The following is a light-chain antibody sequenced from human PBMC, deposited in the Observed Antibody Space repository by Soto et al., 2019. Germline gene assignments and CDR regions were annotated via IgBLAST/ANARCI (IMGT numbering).Light chain of an antibody. CDR1: GTDVGQYNY. CDR2: HVS. V-gene: IGLV2-8*01. J-gene: IGLJ3*02. CDR3: CSYAGSYTWI. Sequence: QSALTQPPSASGSPGQSVTISCTGAGTDVGQYNYVSWYQQHPGKAPKLLIHHVSRRPSGVPARFSGSKSGNTASLTVSGLQTEDEADYYCCSYAGSYTWIFGGGTKVTVL.